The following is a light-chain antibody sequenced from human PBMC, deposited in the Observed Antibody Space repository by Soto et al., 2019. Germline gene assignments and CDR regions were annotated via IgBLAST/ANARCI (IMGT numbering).Light chain of an antibody. Sequence: QSVLTQPPSVSGAPGQRVTISCTGSSSNIGAGYDVHWYQQFPGTAPRLLIYANNNRPSGVPDRFSGSKSGTSASLAITGLQADDEAEYYCQSYDSLSGSGVFGGGTKVTVL. CDR3: QSYDSLSGSGV. CDR1: SSNIGAGYD. V-gene: IGLV1-40*01. J-gene: IGLJ3*02. CDR2: ANN.